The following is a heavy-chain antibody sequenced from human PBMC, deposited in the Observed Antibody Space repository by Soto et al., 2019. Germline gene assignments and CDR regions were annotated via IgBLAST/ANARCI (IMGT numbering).Heavy chain of an antibody. D-gene: IGHD3-22*01. CDR1: GFTFSNYG. CDR2: ISYDGSNK. Sequence: SLRLSCAASGFTFSNYGMHWVLQAPGKGLEWVAVISYDGSNKYYSDSVKGRFTIPRDNSKNTLYLQMNSLRAEDTAVYYCAIDASSGYEYFQHWGQGTLVTVSS. CDR3: AIDASSGYEYFQH. J-gene: IGHJ1*01. V-gene: IGHV3-30*03.